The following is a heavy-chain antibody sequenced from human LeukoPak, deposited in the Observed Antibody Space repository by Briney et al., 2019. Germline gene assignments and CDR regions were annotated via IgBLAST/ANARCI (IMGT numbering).Heavy chain of an antibody. J-gene: IGHJ5*02. V-gene: IGHV4-34*01. CDR1: DGSFSTYY. CDR3: ARGGRSSGWYGSWFDP. D-gene: IGHD6-19*01. CDR2: INHSGST. Sequence: SETLSLTCAVYDGSFSTYYWSWIRQPPGKGLEWIGEINHSGSTNYNPSLKSRVTTSVDTSKNQFSLKLSSVTAADTAVYYCARGGRSSGWYGSWFDPWGQGTLVTVSS.